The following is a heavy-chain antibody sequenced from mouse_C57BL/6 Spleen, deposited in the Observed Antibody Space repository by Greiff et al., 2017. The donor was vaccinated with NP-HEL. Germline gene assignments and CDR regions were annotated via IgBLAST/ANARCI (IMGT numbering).Heavy chain of an antibody. CDR2: IYPGDGDT. J-gene: IGHJ2*01. V-gene: IGHV1-80*01. D-gene: IGHD1-1*01. CDR1: GYAFSSYW. CDR3: ARDAELLYYFDY. Sequence: VQLQQSGAELVKPGASVKISCKASGYAFSSYWMNWVKQRPGKGLEWIGQIYPGDGDTNYNGKFKGKATRTADKSSSTAYMQLSSLTSEDSAVYFCARDAELLYYFDYWGQGTTLTVAS.